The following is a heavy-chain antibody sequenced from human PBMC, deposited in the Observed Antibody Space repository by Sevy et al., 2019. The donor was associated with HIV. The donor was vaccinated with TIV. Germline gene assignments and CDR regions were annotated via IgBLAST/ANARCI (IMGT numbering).Heavy chain of an antibody. J-gene: IGHJ4*02. V-gene: IGHV3-21*01. D-gene: IGHD6-19*01. CDR2: ISSSSSYI. CDR1: GFTFSSYS. Sequence: GGSLRLSCAASGFTFSSYSMNWVRQAPGKGLEWVSSISSSSSYIYYADSVEGRFTISRDNAKNSLYLQMNSLRAEDTAVYYCARDLSSGWPCFDYWGQGTLVTVSS. CDR3: ARDLSSGWPCFDY.